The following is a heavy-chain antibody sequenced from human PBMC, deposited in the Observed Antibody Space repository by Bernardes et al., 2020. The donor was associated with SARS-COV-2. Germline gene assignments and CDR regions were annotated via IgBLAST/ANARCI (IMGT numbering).Heavy chain of an antibody. CDR3: AKDNGSPGDY. CDR1: GFTFDDYA. V-gene: IGHV3-9*01. CDR2: ISWNSGSI. D-gene: IGHD6-25*01. Sequence: GGSLRLSCAASGFTFDDYAMHWVRQAPGKGLEWVSGISWNSGSIGYADSVKGRFTISRDNAKNSLYLQMNSLRAEDTALYYCAKDNGSPGDYWGQGTLVTVSS. J-gene: IGHJ4*02.